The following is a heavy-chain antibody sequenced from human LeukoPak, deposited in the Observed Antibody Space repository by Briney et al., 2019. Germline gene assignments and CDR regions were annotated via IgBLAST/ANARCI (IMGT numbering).Heavy chain of an antibody. CDR3: ATNWGSYAFDI. CDR1: GFTFSSDA. D-gene: IGHD7-27*01. V-gene: IGHV3-23*01. CDR2: ISGSGGST. Sequence: GGSLRLSCAASGFTFSSDAMSWVRQAPGEGLEWVSAISGSGGSTYYAHSVKGRFTISRDNSKNTLYLQMNSLRAEDTAVYYCATNWGSYAFDIWGQGTMVTVSS. J-gene: IGHJ3*02.